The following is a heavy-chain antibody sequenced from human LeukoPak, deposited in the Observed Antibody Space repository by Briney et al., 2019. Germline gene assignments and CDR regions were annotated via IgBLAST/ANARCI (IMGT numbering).Heavy chain of an antibody. D-gene: IGHD5-18*01. V-gene: IGHV4-4*07. J-gene: IGHJ4*02. Sequence: SETLSLTCTVSGGSISSYAWSWIRQAAGKGLEWIGRIYTSGSTNYNPSLKSRVTMSVDTSKNQFSLKLSSVTAADTAVYYCARQEDTAMVYFDYWGQGTLVTVSS. CDR1: GGSISSYA. CDR3: ARQEDTAMVYFDY. CDR2: IYTSGST.